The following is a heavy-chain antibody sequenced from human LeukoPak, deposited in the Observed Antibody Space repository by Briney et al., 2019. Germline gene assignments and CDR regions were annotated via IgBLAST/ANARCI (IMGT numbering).Heavy chain of an antibody. CDR2: IYHTGST. V-gene: IGHV4-59*01. CDR3: ARVPTGSYSIDY. J-gene: IGHJ4*02. D-gene: IGHD3-10*01. Sequence: GSLRLSCAVSGFTFSSYSMNWVRQAPGKGLEWIGYIYHTGSTNYNPSLKSRVTISVDTSKNQFSLKLSSVTAADTAVYFCARVPTGSYSIDYWGQGTLVTVSS. CDR1: GFTFSSYS.